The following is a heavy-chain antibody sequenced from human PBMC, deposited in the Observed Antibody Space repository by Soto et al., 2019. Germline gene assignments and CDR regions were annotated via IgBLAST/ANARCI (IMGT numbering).Heavy chain of an antibody. D-gene: IGHD3-22*01. CDR1: GFTFSTYT. J-gene: IGHJ4*02. CDR2: ISSSSNTI. CDR3: ARITIGYYTSSFDY. Sequence: EVQLVESGGGLVQPGGSLRLSCAASGFTFSTYTMNWVRQAPGKGLEWVSYISSSSNTIYYADSVTGRFTISRDNAKNSLYLQMNSLRDEDMAVYYCARITIGYYTSSFDYWCQGTLVTVSS. V-gene: IGHV3-48*02.